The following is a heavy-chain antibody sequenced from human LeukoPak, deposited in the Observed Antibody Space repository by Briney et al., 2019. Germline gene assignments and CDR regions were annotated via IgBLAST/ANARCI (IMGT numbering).Heavy chain of an antibody. V-gene: IGHV3-48*01. CDR1: GFTFSSYS. Sequence: GGSLRLSCAASGFTFSSYSMNWVRQAPGKGLEWVSYISSIISIICYADSVKGRFTISRDNAKNSLYLQMNSLRAEDTAVYYCARIYSGYDYRGSAVDYWGQGTLVTVSS. D-gene: IGHD5-12*01. J-gene: IGHJ4*02. CDR3: ARIYSGYDYRGSAVDY. CDR2: ISSIISII.